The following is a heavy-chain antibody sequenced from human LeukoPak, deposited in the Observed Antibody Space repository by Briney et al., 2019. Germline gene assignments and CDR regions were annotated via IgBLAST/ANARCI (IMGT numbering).Heavy chain of an antibody. D-gene: IGHD1-26*01. CDR2: ISTNTGNP. CDR3: ARVGYWGSYPYFDY. V-gene: IGHV7-4-1*02. Sequence: ASVKVSCKASGYTFTSYAMNWVRQAPGQGLEWMGWISTNTGNPTYAQGFTGRFVFSLDTSVSTAYLQISSLKAEDTAVYYCARVGYWGSYPYFDYWGQGTLVTVSS. J-gene: IGHJ4*02. CDR1: GYTFTSYA.